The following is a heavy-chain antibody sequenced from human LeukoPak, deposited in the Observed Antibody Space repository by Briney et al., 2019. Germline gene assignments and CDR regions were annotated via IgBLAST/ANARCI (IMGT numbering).Heavy chain of an antibody. CDR2: IYHNGNT. Sequence: SDTLTLTCAVYGGLFSGYYWSWIRQPPGKGLEWIGEIYHNGNTNYNPSLKSRVTISVDTSRHQFSLRLSSVTAADTALYYCARQPLYDTSGYGQFDYWGQGTLVTVSS. D-gene: IGHD3-22*01. CDR1: GGLFSGYY. V-gene: IGHV4-34*01. CDR3: ARQPLYDTSGYGQFDY. J-gene: IGHJ4*02.